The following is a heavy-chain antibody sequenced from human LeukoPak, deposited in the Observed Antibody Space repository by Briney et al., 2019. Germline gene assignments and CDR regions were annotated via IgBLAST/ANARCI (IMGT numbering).Heavy chain of an antibody. Sequence: SETLSLTCTVSRGSISNFYWSWIRQPAGKGLEWVGRIYTTGNTNYSPSLKSRVTMSIDTSKNQFSLMLSSVTDADTAVYYCARGFGYYYGSGRDFFDYWGQGTLVTVSS. J-gene: IGHJ4*02. CDR2: IYTTGNT. V-gene: IGHV4-4*07. D-gene: IGHD3-10*01. CDR1: RGSISNFY. CDR3: ARGFGYYYGSGRDFFDY.